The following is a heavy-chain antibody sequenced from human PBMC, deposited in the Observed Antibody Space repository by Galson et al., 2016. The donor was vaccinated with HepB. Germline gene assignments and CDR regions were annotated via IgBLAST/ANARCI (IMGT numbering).Heavy chain of an antibody. J-gene: IGHJ3*02. CDR3: ARSTWIESGAFDI. V-gene: IGHV4-61*02. Sequence: TLSLTCTVPGGSISSGRYFWSWIRQPAGTGLEWIGRFYTGGNTNYNPPLTSRVTISVDTSKNQFSLKLSSVTAADTAVYYCARSTWIESGAFDIWGHGTVVTVSS. CDR2: FYTGGNT. D-gene: IGHD5-12*01. CDR1: GGSISSGRYF.